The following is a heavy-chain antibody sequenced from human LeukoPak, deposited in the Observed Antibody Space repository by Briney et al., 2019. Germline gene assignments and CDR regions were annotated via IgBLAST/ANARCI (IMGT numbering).Heavy chain of an antibody. Sequence: SETLSLTCPVSGDSISSHYWSWIRQPPGKGLEWIGCIYYSGNTNYNPSLKSRVTISIDTSKNQFSLKLSSVTAADTAVYYCARDYAFDIWGQGTMVTVSS. CDR3: ARDYAFDI. J-gene: IGHJ3*02. V-gene: IGHV4-59*11. CDR2: IYYSGNT. CDR1: GDSISSHY.